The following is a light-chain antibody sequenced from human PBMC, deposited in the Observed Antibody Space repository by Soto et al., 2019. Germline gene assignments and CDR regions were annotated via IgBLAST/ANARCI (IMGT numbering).Light chain of an antibody. CDR1: QSISSY. CDR2: AAS. V-gene: IGKV1-39*01. CDR3: QQSYSTPRT. Sequence: DIQMTQSPSSLSASVGYRVTITCRASQSISSYLNWYQQKPGKVPKLLIYAASSLQSGVPSRFSGSGSGTDFTLTISSLQPEDFATYYCQQSYSTPRTFGQGTKGDIK. J-gene: IGKJ1*01.